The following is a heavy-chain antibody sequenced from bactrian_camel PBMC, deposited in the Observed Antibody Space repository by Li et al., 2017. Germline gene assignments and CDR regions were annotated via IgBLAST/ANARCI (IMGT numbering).Heavy chain of an antibody. J-gene: IGHJ4*01. D-gene: IGHD1*01. V-gene: IGHV3S55*01. CDR3: AASSTRCWRY. CDR2: IGSSGST. CDR1: GITEGTNF. Sequence: HVQLVESGGGSVQAGGSLRLSCEVSGITEGTNFIGWFRQSPGKEREGVAIIGSSGSTGYADSVNGRFTISKDIDADTLSLQMTNLKTEDDAMYYCAASSTRCWRYRGLGTQVTVS.